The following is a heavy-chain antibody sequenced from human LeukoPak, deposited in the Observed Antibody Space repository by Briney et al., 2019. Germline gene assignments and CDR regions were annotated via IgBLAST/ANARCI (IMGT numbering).Heavy chain of an antibody. CDR2: ISSGSSYI. J-gene: IGHJ3*02. D-gene: IGHD3-9*01. CDR3: ARWLILRGRIHAFDI. CDR1: GFSFSSYT. Sequence: GGSLRLSCAASGFSFSSYTMNWVRQAPGKGLEWVSSISSGSSYIYYADSVKGRFTISRDNAKNALYLQMNSLRAEDTAGYYCARWLILRGRIHAFDIWGQGTVVTVSS. V-gene: IGHV3-21*01.